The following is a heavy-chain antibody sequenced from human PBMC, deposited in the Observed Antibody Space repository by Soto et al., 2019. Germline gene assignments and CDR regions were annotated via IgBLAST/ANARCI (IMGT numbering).Heavy chain of an antibody. J-gene: IGHJ4*02. CDR1: GFTFSSYS. CDR3: ARGITMIVVVPDY. V-gene: IGHV3-21*01. Sequence: GGSLRLSCAASGFTFSSYSMNWVRQAPGKGLEWVSSISSSSYIYYADSVKGRFTISRDNAKNSLYLQMNSLRAEDTAVYYCARGITMIVVVPDYWGQGTLVTVSS. CDR2: ISSSSYI. D-gene: IGHD3-22*01.